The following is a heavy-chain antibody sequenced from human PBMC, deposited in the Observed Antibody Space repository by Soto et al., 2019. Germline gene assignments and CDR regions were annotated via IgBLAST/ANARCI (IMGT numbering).Heavy chain of an antibody. CDR2: IYYTGTT. J-gene: IGHJ4*02. D-gene: IGHD6-13*01. CDR1: DGSVSTGNFY. CDR3: AREEKQLARYGGDFDY. Sequence: QVQLQEAGPGLVKPSETLSLTCGVSDGSVSTGNFYWSWIRQPPGKGLEWIGHIYYTGTTNYNPSLKSRVTISVDTTNNQFSLKVTSVTAADTAVYYCAREEKQLARYGGDFDYWGQGSLVTVSS. V-gene: IGHV4-61*01.